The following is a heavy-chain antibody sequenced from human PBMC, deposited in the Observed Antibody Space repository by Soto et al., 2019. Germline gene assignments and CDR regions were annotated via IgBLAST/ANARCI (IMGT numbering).Heavy chain of an antibody. J-gene: IGHJ5*02. Sequence: GSLRLSCVASGFTFSNYEMNWVRQAPGKGLEWVSDISSSGTTIYYADSVKGRFTISRDNAKNSLYLQMNSLRGEDTAVYYCARGLTIFGVINNWFDPWGQGTLVTVSS. CDR1: GFTFSNYE. CDR2: ISSSGTTI. V-gene: IGHV3-48*03. D-gene: IGHD3-3*01. CDR3: ARGLTIFGVINNWFDP.